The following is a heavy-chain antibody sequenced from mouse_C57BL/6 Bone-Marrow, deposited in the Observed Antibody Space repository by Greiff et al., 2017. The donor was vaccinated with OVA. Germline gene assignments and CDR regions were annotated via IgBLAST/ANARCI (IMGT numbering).Heavy chain of an antibody. V-gene: IGHV1-18*01. CDR2: INPNNGGT. D-gene: IGHD1-1*01. Sequence: VHVKQSGPELVKPGASVKIPCKASGYTFTDYNMDWVKQSHGKSLEWIGDINPNNGGTIYNQKFKGKATLTVDKSSSTAYMELRSLTSEDTAVYYCARDTTVVADWYFDVWGTGTTVTVSS. CDR3: ARDTTVVADWYFDV. CDR1: GYTFTDYN. J-gene: IGHJ1*03.